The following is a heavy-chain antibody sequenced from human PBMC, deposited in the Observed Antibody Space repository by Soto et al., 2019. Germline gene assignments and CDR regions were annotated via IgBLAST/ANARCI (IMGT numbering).Heavy chain of an antibody. Sequence: QVQLVQSGAEVRKPGSSVKVSCRSSGGIFTATAISWVRQAPGQGPEWMGGVIPMFGTANYPQRVKGRVTITADESTNTAYMQLSSLRSEGTAVYVCAVGSKVDYYSLDVWGQGTTVTVSS. CDR2: VIPMFGTA. D-gene: IGHD5-18*01. CDR1: GGIFTATA. J-gene: IGHJ6*02. CDR3: AVGSKVDYYSLDV. V-gene: IGHV1-69*01.